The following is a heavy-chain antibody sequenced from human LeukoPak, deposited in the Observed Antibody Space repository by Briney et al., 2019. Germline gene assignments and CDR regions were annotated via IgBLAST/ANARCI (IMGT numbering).Heavy chain of an antibody. J-gene: IGHJ4*02. CDR3: ARELIDY. CDR2: INHSGNT. V-gene: IGHV4-39*07. CDR1: GGSISSGDYY. Sequence: SETLSLTCTVSGGSISSGDYYWGWIRQPPGKGLEWIGSINHSGNTYYNPSLKSRVTISVDTSKNQFSLKLSSVTAADTAVYYCARELIDYWGQGTLVTVSS.